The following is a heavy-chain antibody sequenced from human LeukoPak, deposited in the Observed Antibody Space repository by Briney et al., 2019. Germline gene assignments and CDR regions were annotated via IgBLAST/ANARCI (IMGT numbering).Heavy chain of an antibody. D-gene: IGHD1-26*01. V-gene: IGHV1-2*04. Sequence: ASVKVSCKASGYTFTGYYMHWVRQAPGQGLEWMGWINPNSGGTNYAQKFQGWVTMTRDTSISTAYMELSRLRSDDTAVYYCARSVYSGSGRSWSDPWGQGTLVTVSS. CDR2: INPNSGGT. J-gene: IGHJ5*02. CDR3: ARSVYSGSGRSWSDP. CDR1: GYTFTGYY.